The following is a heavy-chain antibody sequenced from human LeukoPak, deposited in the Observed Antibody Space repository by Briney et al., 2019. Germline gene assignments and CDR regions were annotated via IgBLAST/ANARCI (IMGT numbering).Heavy chain of an antibody. D-gene: IGHD5-12*01. Sequence: ASVKVSCKASGYTFTSYAMNWVRQAPGQGLEWMGWINTTTGNPTYAQGFTGRFVFSLDTSVSTAYLQISSLKAEDTAVYYCARDSVVATMQSYYYYYGMDVWGQGTTVTVSS. CDR1: GYTFTSYA. J-gene: IGHJ6*02. CDR2: INTTTGNP. CDR3: ARDSVVATMQSYYYYYGMDV. V-gene: IGHV7-4-1*02.